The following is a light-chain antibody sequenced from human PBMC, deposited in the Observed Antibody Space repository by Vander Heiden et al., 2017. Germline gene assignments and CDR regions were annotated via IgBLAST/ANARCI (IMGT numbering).Light chain of an antibody. CDR3: QHRSNWPLT. CDR1: QSVSTF. V-gene: IGKV3-11*01. Sequence: EIVLTQSPDTLSLSPGERATLSCRASQSVSTFLAWYQQKPGQAPRLLIYDTSNRASGIPPRFNGSGSGTDFTLTISSLEPEDFALYYCQHRSNWPLTFGGGTKVEIK. J-gene: IGKJ4*01. CDR2: DTS.